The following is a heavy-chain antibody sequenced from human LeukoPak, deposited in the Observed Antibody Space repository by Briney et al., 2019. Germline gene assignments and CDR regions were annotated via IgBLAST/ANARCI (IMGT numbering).Heavy chain of an antibody. D-gene: IGHD3-22*01. V-gene: IGHV5-51*01. CDR1: GYSFPTYW. J-gene: IGHJ3*02. CDR3: ARQGFHYYDSSGYYGAFDI. Sequence: GESLKTSCKGSGYSFPTYWIGWVRQMPGKGLEWMGVIYPIDSDTTYSPSFQGQVTISADKSISTAYLQWTSLKASDTAIYYCARQGFHYYDSSGYYGAFDIWGQGTMLTVSS. CDR2: IYPIDSDT.